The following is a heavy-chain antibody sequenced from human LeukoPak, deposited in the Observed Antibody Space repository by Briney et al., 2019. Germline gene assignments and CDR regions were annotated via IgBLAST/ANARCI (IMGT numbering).Heavy chain of an antibody. Sequence: VGSLRLSCAASGFTFSSYWMSWVRQAPGKGLEWGANIKQDGSEKYYVDSVKGRFTISRDNAKNSLYLQMNSLRAEDTAVYYCAREKGVAVAGRPFDVWGQGTMVTVSS. CDR1: GFTFSSYW. CDR3: AREKGVAVAGRPFDV. D-gene: IGHD6-19*01. CDR2: IKQDGSEK. J-gene: IGHJ3*01. V-gene: IGHV3-7*01.